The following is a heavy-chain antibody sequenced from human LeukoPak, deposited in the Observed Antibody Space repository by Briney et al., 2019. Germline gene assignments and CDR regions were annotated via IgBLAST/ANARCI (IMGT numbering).Heavy chain of an antibody. CDR2: IRYDGSNK. V-gene: IGHV3-30*02. CDR3: AKDTIVPMIVVASLFDP. J-gene: IGHJ5*02. Sequence: GGSLRLSCAASGFTFSSYGMHWVRQAPGKGLEWVAFIRYDGSNKYYADSVKGRFTISRDNSKNTLYLQMNSLRAEDTAVYYCAKDTIVPMIVVASLFDPWGQGTLVTVSS. D-gene: IGHD3-22*01. CDR1: GFTFSSYG.